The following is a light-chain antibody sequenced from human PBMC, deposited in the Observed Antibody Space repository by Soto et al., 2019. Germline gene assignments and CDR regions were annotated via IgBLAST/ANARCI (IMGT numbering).Light chain of an antibody. CDR2: KSD. CDR3: ATWDDGLSGVL. J-gene: IGLJ2*01. Sequence: QSVLTQPPSASGTRGQRVSITCSGSDSNIGSNSVHWYQQVPGMAPKLLVYKSDQRPSGVPDRFSGSKSVTSASLAISGLRAEDEAEYYCATWDDGLSGVLFGGGTKLTVL. CDR1: DSNIGSNS. V-gene: IGLV1-47*01.